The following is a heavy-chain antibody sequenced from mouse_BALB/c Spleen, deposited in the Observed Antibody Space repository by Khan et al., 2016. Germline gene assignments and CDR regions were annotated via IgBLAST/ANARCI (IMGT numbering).Heavy chain of an antibody. CDR1: GYPFTSYD. Sequence: QVQLQQSGPELVKPGTLVKISCKASGYPFTSYDINWVKQRPGQGLEWIGWLYPGDGTNKYNVNFKGKAPLTADHYSRTSYRQLSSQTSETCAVCFCAREFGYWVQWTRVTGSA. V-gene: IGHV1S56*01. CDR3: AREFGY. CDR2: LYPGDGTN. J-gene: IGHJ3*01.